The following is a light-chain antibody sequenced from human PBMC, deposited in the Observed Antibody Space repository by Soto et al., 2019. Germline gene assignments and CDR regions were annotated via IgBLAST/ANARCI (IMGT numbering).Light chain of an antibody. CDR3: QSYDSSLSASYV. J-gene: IGLJ1*01. V-gene: IGLV1-40*01. CDR1: SSNIGAGSD. CDR2: GNI. Sequence: QSVLTQPTSVSGAAGERVTISCTGSSSNIGAGSDVNWYQQLPGTAPKLLIYGNINRPSGVPDRFSASKSGTSASLAITGLQAEDEADYYCQSYDSSLSASYVFGTGTKLTV.